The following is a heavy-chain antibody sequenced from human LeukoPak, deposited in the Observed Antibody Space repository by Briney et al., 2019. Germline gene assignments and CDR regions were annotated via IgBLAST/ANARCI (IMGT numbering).Heavy chain of an antibody. CDR2: INHSGST. D-gene: IGHD6-19*01. CDR1: GGSLSGYY. V-gene: IGHV4-34*01. Sequence: SETLSLTCAVSGGSLSGYYWSWIRQSPGKGLEWIGEINHSGSTNYNPSLKSQFTISLDTSKNQVSLNLSSVTAADTAMYYCARGRRQWLVRPHPSYYYSAMDVWGQGTTVTVSS. CDR3: ARGRRQWLVRPHPSYYYSAMDV. J-gene: IGHJ6*02.